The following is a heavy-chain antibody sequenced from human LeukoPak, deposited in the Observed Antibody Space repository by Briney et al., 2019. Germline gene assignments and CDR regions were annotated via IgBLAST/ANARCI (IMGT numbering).Heavy chain of an antibody. CDR3: ARESYPIDY. D-gene: IGHD5-18*01. Sequence: PGGSLRLSCVASGFTVSSNCMSWVRQAPGKGLEWVSYISSSSSTIYYADSVKGRFTISRDNAKNSLYLQMNSLRAEDTAVYYCARESYPIDYWGQGTLVTVSS. CDR2: ISSSSSTI. J-gene: IGHJ4*02. CDR1: GFTVSSNC. V-gene: IGHV3-48*01.